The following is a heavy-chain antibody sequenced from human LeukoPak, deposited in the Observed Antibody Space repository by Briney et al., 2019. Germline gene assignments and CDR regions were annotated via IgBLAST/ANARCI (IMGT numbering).Heavy chain of an antibody. V-gene: IGHV4-4*02. J-gene: IGHJ4*02. CDR2: ISHGGIT. Sequence: PSETLSLTCAVSGDSISSRNWWNWVRQFPGKGLDWVGEISHGGITKYNPSLKNRVTISKDNSRNEFSLKLNSVTAADTAVYFCARSAGWWSLDYWGQGALVTVSA. CDR3: ARSAGWWSLDY. D-gene: IGHD2-8*02. CDR1: GDSISSRNW.